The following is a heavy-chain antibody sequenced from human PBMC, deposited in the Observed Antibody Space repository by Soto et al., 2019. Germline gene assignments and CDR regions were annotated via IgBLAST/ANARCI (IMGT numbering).Heavy chain of an antibody. Sequence: GGSLRLSCAASGFTFSSYLMHWVRQAPGKGLVWVSRINSDGSSTSYADSVKGRFTISRDNAKNTLYLQMNSLRAEDTAVYYCAREGGHTSGFLEWFDWGQGTLVTVSS. V-gene: IGHV3-74*01. CDR1: GFTFSSYL. CDR3: AREGGHTSGFLEWFD. CDR2: INSDGSST. D-gene: IGHD3-3*01. J-gene: IGHJ4*02.